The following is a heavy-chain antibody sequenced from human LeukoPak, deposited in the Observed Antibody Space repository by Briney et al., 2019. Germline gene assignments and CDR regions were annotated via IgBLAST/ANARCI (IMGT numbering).Heavy chain of an antibody. CDR3: ARLTPYCGGDCYFDY. D-gene: IGHD2-21*01. V-gene: IGHV1-8*01. J-gene: IGHJ4*02. Sequence: ASVKVSCKASGYTFTSYDINWVRQATGQGLEWMGWMNPNSGNTGYAQKFQGRVTITADKSTSTAYMELSSLRSEDTAVYYCARLTPYCGGDCYFDYWGQGTLVTVSS. CDR1: GYTFTSYD. CDR2: MNPNSGNT.